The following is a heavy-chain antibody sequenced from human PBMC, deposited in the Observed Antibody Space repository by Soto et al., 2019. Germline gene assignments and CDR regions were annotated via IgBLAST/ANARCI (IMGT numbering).Heavy chain of an antibody. CDR3: ANDPRGPYY. V-gene: IGHV3-23*01. CDR2: IEGGDASP. J-gene: IGHJ4*02. CDR1: GFTFSTYA. Sequence: GGSLRLSCATSGFTFSTYAMSWVRQAPGQGLEWVSTIEGGDASPYYADSVKGRFTISRDNSKNTLYLQMSSLRAEDTALYYCANDPRGPYYWGQGTMVTVSS.